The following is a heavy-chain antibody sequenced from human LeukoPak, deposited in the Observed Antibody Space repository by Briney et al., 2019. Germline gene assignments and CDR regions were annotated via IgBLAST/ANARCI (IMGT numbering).Heavy chain of an antibody. J-gene: IGHJ4*02. CDR2: ISCDGSNE. Sequence: GGSLRLSCAASGFTVSSNYMSWVRQAPGKGLEWVAVISCDGSNEYYADSVKGRFTISRDNSKNTLYLQMNSLRAEDTAVYYCVKDQYSSGYYDFDYWGQGTLVTVSS. D-gene: IGHD6-19*01. CDR3: VKDQYSSGYYDFDY. CDR1: GFTVSSNY. V-gene: IGHV3-30*18.